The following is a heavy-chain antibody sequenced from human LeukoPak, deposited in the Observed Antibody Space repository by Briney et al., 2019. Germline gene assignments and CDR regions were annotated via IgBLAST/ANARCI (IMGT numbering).Heavy chain of an antibody. Sequence: SSVKVSCKASGGTFSSYAISWVRQAPGQGLEWMGGIIPIFGTANYAQKFQGRVTITADESTSTAYMELSSLRSEDTAVYYCARDKEYSSGWYWVGYWGQGTLVTVSS. V-gene: IGHV1-69*01. CDR1: GGTFSSYA. J-gene: IGHJ4*02. CDR3: ARDKEYSSGWYWVGY. CDR2: IIPIFGTA. D-gene: IGHD6-19*01.